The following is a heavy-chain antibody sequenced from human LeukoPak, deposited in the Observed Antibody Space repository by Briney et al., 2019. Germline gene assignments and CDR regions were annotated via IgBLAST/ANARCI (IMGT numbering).Heavy chain of an antibody. Sequence: GSLRLSCAASGFTFSSYWMSWVRQAPGKGLEWVANIKQDGSEKYYVDSVKGRFTISRDNAKNSLYLQMNSLRAEDTAVYYCARDWEYSSSSGFDYWGQGTLVTASS. D-gene: IGHD6-6*01. CDR3: ARDWEYSSSSGFDY. V-gene: IGHV3-7*01. J-gene: IGHJ4*02. CDR2: IKQDGSEK. CDR1: GFTFSSYW.